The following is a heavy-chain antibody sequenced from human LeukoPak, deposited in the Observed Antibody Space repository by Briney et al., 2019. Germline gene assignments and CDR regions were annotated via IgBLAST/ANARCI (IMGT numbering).Heavy chain of an antibody. CDR3: ARDLGRGYYGSGSYYDY. J-gene: IGHJ4*02. V-gene: IGHV4-39*07. Sequence: SETLSLTCTVSGGSISSSSYYWGWIRQPPGKGLEWIGSIYYSGSTYYNPSLKSRVTISVDTSKNQFSLKLSSVTAADTAVYYCARDLGRGYYGSGSYYDYWGQGTLVTVSS. CDR1: GGSISSSSYY. CDR2: IYYSGST. D-gene: IGHD3-10*01.